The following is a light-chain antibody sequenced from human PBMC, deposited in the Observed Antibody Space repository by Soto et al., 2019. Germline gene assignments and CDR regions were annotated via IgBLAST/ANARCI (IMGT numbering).Light chain of an antibody. Sequence: EIVLTQSPATLSLSPGERATLSCRASQSVSSYLAWYQQKPGHAPRLLIYDVSNRASGIPARFSGSASGTDFTLTISSLEPEDFAVYYCQQRSNWPLYTFGQGTKLEIK. CDR3: QQRSNWPLYT. V-gene: IGKV3-11*01. CDR2: DVS. CDR1: QSVSSY. J-gene: IGKJ2*01.